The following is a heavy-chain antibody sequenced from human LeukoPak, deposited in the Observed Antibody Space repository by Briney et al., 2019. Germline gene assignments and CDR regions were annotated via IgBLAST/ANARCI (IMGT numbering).Heavy chain of an antibody. CDR2: INHSGST. D-gene: IGHD2-2*02. CDR3: ARGGHIVVVPAAIWALPYYFDY. J-gene: IGHJ4*02. CDR1: GGSFSGYY. V-gene: IGHV4-34*01. Sequence: SETLSLTCAVYGGSFSGYYWSWIRQPPGKGLEWIGEINHSGSTNYNPSLKSRVTISVDTSKNQFSLKLSSGTAADTAVYYCARGGHIVVVPAAIWALPYYFDYWGQGTLVTVSS.